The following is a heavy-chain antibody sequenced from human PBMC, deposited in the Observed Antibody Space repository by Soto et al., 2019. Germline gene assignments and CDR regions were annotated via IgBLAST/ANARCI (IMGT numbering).Heavy chain of an antibody. D-gene: IGHD3-3*01. V-gene: IGHV1-46*03. CDR3: ARGLNTIFGVVIEASFDY. CDR2: INPSGGST. J-gene: IGHJ4*02. CDR1: GYTFTSYY. Sequence: GASVKVSCKASGYTFTSYYMHWVRQAPGQGLEWMGIINPSGGSTSYAQKFQGRVTMTRDTSTSTVYMELSSLRSEDTAVYYCARGLNTIFGVVIEASFDYWGQGTLVTVSS.